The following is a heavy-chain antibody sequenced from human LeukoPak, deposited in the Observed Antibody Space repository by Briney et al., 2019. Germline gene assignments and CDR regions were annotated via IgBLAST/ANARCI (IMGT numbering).Heavy chain of an antibody. V-gene: IGHV4-39*01. J-gene: IGHJ6*03. CDR2: IYYSGST. CDR3: ARRVPLGYCSSTSCPPMDV. D-gene: IGHD2-2*01. CDR1: GGSISSSSYY. Sequence: SETLSLTCTVSGGSISSSSYYWGWIRQPPGKGLEWIGSIYYSGSTYYNPSLKSRVTISVDTSKNQFSLKLSSVTAADTAVYYCARRVPLGYCSSTSCPPMDVWGKGTTVTVPS.